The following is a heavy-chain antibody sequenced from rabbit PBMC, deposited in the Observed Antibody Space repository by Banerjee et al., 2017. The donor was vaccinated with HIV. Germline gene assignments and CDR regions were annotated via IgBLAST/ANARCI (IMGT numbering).Heavy chain of an antibody. D-gene: IGHD8-1*01. CDR1: GIDLSSSG. Sequence: QEQLVESGGGLVTLGGSLTLSCKASGIDLSSSGISWVRHAPGKGLEWIAYIYPDYGSTDYASWVNGRFTISLDNAQNTVFLQMTSLTAADTATYFCARDQGAGSSYYTGYYFNLWGQGTLVTVS. J-gene: IGHJ4*01. V-gene: IGHV1S47*01. CDR3: ARDQGAGSSYYTGYYFNL. CDR2: IYPDYGST.